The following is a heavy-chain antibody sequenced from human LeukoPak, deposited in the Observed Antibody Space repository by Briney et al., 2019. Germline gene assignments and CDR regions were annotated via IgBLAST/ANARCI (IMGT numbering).Heavy chain of an antibody. CDR1: GFSVSSNY. V-gene: IGHV3-53*01. CDR2: IYSGDST. Sequence: GGSLRLSCAASGFSVSSNYMSWVRQAPGKGLEWVSVIYSGDSTFHADSVRGRFTISRDNSKNTLYLQMNSLRAEDTAVYCCARGATRFDYWGQGTLVTVSS. J-gene: IGHJ4*02. CDR3: ARGATRFDY.